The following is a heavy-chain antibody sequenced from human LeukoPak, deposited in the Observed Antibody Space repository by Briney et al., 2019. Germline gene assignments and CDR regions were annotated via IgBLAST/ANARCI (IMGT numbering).Heavy chain of an antibody. CDR3: ARGPWSLVAFDI. V-gene: IGHV4-34*01. Sequence: PSETLSLTCAVYGGSFSGYYWSWIRQPPGKGLEWIGEINHSGSTNYNPSLKSRVTISVDTSKNQFSLKLSSVTAADTAVYYCARGPWSLVAFDIWGQGTMVTVSS. J-gene: IGHJ3*02. CDR1: GGSFSGYY. CDR2: INHSGST. D-gene: IGHD1-1*01.